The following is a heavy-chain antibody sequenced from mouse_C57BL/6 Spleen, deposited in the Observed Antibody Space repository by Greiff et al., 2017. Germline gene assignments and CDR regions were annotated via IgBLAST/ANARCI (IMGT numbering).Heavy chain of an antibody. D-gene: IGHD1-1*01. CDR1: GYTFTSYW. CDR3: ARLDGSSPWFAY. CDR2: IYPGSGST. Sequence: QVQLQQPGAELVKPGASVKMSCKASGYTFTSYWITWVKQRPGQGLEWIEDIYPGSGSTNYNEKFKSKATLTVDTSSSTAYMQLSSLTSEDSAVYYCARLDGSSPWFAYWGQGTLVTVSA. V-gene: IGHV1-55*01. J-gene: IGHJ3*01.